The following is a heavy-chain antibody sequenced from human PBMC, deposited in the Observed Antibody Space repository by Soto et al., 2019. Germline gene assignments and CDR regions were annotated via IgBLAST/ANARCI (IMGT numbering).Heavy chain of an antibody. CDR1: GFTFSSYW. CDR2: IKQDGSEK. CDR3: ARAGVEYYYDSSGYYPDY. J-gene: IGHJ4*02. D-gene: IGHD3-22*01. V-gene: IGHV3-7*01. Sequence: GGSLRLSCAASGFTFSSYWMSWVRQAPGKGLEWVANIKQDGSEKHYVDSVKGRFTISRDNAKNSLYLQMNSLRAEDTAVYYCARAGVEYYYDSSGYYPDYWGQGTLVTVSS.